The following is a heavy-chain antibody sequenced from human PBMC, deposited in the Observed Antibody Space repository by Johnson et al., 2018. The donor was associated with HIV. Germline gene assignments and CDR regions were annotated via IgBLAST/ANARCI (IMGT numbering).Heavy chain of an antibody. J-gene: IGHJ3*02. CDR1: GFTFSSYA. CDR2: ISYDGSNK. V-gene: IGHV3-30-3*01. D-gene: IGHD5-12*01. CDR3: ARGRARAFDI. Sequence: QMQLVESGGGVVQPGRSLRLSCAASGFTFSSYAMHWVRQAPGKGLEWVAVISYDGSNKYYADSVKGRFTISRYNSKNTLYLQMNSLRAEDTAVYYCARGRARAFDIWGQGTMVTVSS.